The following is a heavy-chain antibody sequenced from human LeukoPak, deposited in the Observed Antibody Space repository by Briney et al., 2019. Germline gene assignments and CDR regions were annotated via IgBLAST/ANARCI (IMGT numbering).Heavy chain of an antibody. J-gene: IGHJ4*02. CDR2: IKEDGSTK. CDR3: ARIGYSSSSSDY. D-gene: IGHD6-6*01. V-gene: IGHV3-7*01. Sequence: PGGSLRLSCAASGFTFGNYWMSWVRQAPGKGLEWVANIKEDGSTKYYVDSVKGRFTISRANAKKSVYLQISSLRVEDTAVYYCARIGYSSSSSDYWGQGPLVTVSS. CDR1: GFTFGNYW.